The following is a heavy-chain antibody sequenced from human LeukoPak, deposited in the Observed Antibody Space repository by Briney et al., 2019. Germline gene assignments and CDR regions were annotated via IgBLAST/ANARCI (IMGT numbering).Heavy chain of an antibody. CDR3: ARAVQNYDFWSGYQTPHFDY. CDR2: IYYSGST. Sequence: SETLSLTCSVSGGSISTHYWSWIRQPPGKGLEWIGYIYYSGSTNYNPSLKSRVTISVDTSKNQFSLKLSSVTAADTAVYYCARAVQNYDFWSGYQTPHFDYWGQGTLVTVSS. V-gene: IGHV4-59*11. CDR1: GGSISTHY. D-gene: IGHD3-3*01. J-gene: IGHJ4*02.